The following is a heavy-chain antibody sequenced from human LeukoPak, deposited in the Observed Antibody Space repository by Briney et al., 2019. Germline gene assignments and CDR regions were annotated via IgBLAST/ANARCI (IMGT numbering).Heavy chain of an antibody. V-gene: IGHV3-23*01. D-gene: IGHD2-2*01. CDR1: GFTFSSYA. Sequence: GGSLRLSCAASGFTFSSYAMSWVRQAPGKGLEWVSAISGSGGSTYYADSVKGRFTISRDNSKNTLYLQMNSLRAEDTAVYYCAKFQTSSNIYYYYGMDVWGQGTTVTVSS. CDR2: ISGSGGST. CDR3: AKFQTSSNIYYYYGMDV. J-gene: IGHJ6*02.